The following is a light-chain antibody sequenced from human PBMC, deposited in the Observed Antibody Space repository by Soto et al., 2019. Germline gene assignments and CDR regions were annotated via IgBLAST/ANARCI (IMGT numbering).Light chain of an antibody. J-gene: IGLJ1*01. CDR2: DVS. CDR3: SSYTISNTLV. Sequence: QSALTQPASVSGSPGQSITISCTGTSSDVGGYNYVSWYQQYPGKAPKLMIYDVSNRPSGVSNRFSGSKSGNTASLTISGLQAEDEADYYRSSYTISNTLVFGSGNKLTVL. CDR1: SSDVGGYNY. V-gene: IGLV2-14*01.